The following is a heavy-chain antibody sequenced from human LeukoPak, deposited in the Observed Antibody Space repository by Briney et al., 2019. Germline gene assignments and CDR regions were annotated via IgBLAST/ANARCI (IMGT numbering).Heavy chain of an antibody. V-gene: IGHV1-18*01. CDR1: GYTFTSYG. CDR2: ISAYNGNT. Sequence: ASVKVSFKASGYTFTSYGISWVRQAPGQGLEWMGWISAYNGNTNYAQKLQGRVTMTTDTSTSTAYMELRSLRSDDTAVFYCARVAHNYDLLTGYYPCLDYFDFWGQGTLVTVSS. D-gene: IGHD3-9*01. J-gene: IGHJ4*02. CDR3: ARVAHNYDLLTGYYPCLDYFDF.